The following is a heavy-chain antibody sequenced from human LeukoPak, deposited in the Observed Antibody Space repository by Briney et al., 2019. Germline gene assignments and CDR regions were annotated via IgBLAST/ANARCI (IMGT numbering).Heavy chain of an antibody. CDR3: AKDGHYYDSSGYYPLFFDY. CDR1: GFTFSSYG. CDR2: ISGSGGST. V-gene: IGHV3-23*01. Sequence: PGGSLRLSCEASGFTFSSYGMSWVRQAPGKGLEWVSAISGSGGSTYYADSVKGRFTISRGNSKNTLYLQMNSLRAEDTAVYYCAKDGHYYDSSGYYPLFFDYWGQGTLVTVSS. D-gene: IGHD3-22*01. J-gene: IGHJ4*02.